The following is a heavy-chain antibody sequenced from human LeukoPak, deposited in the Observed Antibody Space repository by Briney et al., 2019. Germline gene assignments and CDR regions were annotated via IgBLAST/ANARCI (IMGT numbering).Heavy chain of an antibody. CDR3: ARMKYQLLYDY. Sequence: GGSLRLSCAASGFTFSSHWMSWVRQAPGKGLEWVANIKQDGSEKFYVDSVKGRFTISRDNAKNLLYLQMNSLRAEDTAVYYCARMKYQLLYDYWGQGTLVTVSS. J-gene: IGHJ4*02. V-gene: IGHV3-7*01. CDR2: IKQDGSEK. CDR1: GFTFSSHW. D-gene: IGHD2-2*02.